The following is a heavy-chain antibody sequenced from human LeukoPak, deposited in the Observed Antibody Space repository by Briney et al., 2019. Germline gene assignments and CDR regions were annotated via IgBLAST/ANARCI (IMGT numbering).Heavy chain of an antibody. CDR2: IIPIFGTA. CDR3: ARSDYGRNDAFDI. V-gene: IGHV1-69*01. J-gene: IGHJ3*02. CDR1: GGTFSSYA. Sequence: VASVKVSCKASGGTFSSYAISWVRQAPGQGLEWMGGIIPIFGTANYAQKFQGRVTITADESTSTAYMELSSLRSEDTAVYYCARSDYGRNDAFDIWGQGTMVTVSS. D-gene: IGHD4-17*01.